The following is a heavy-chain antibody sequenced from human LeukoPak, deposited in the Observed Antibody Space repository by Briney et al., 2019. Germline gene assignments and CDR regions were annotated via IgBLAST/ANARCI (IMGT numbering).Heavy chain of an antibody. D-gene: IGHD3-16*01. V-gene: IGHV3-30*18. CDR3: AKDLYYGYYFDY. J-gene: IGHJ4*02. CDR2: ISNDGSNK. CDR1: GFTFSGYG. Sequence: PGGSLRLSCAASGFTFSGYGMHWVRQAPGKGLEWVALISNDGSNKHYVDSVKGRFTISRDNSENMLYLQMNSLRAEDTAVYYCAKDLYYGYYFDYWGQRTLVTVSS.